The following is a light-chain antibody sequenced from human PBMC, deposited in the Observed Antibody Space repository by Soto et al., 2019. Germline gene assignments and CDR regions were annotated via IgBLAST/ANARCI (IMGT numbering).Light chain of an antibody. CDR1: QDINSW. J-gene: IGKJ2*01. CDR3: QQSFSFPVT. Sequence: DVQMTQSPSSLSASVGDRVTITCRASQDINSWLAWYQQKPGTAPKLLIYAASSLQEGVPSRFRGSGSGTDFTLTISNLQPEDFAAYSCQQSFSFPVTFGQGTKLEIK. CDR2: AAS. V-gene: IGKV1-12*01.